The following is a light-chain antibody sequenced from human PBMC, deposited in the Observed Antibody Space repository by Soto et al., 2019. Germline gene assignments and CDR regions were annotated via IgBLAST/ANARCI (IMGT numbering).Light chain of an antibody. CDR2: DNT. CDR1: SSDIGAGYR. V-gene: IGLV1-40*01. CDR3: QSFDKYLSAVV. Sequence: QSVLTQPPSVSGAPGERVTISCTGSSSDIGAGYRVRWYQQVPGTAPKLLTYDNTNRPSGVSVRFSGSKSGTSASLAISGLQAEDEADYYCQSFDKYLSAVVFGGGTKVTVL. J-gene: IGLJ2*01.